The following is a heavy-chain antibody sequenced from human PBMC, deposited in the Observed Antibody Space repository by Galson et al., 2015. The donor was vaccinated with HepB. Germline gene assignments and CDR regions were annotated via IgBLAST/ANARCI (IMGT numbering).Heavy chain of an antibody. J-gene: IGHJ4*01. D-gene: IGHD6-19*01. CDR2: INWNGGLT. CDR3: ARNEGDVPGWYYLDS. V-gene: IGHV3-20*04. Sequence: SLRLYCAASGFNFDVFGMSWVRQRPGKGLESVSDINWNGGLTRYGDSVQGRFTISRDNAKNTLYLQMNSLRADDTAFYFCARNEGDVPGWYYLDSWGRGTLVTVSS. CDR1: GFNFDVFG.